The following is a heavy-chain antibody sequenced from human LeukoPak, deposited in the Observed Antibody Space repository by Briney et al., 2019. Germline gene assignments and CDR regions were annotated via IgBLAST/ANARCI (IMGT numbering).Heavy chain of an antibody. CDR3: ARGGIPHYYYYMDV. Sequence: ASVKVSCKASGYTFTDYFMHWVRQAPGQGLEWMGWINPNTGGTNYAQKFQGRVTMTRDTSISTAYMDLSSLRSDDTALYYCARGGIPHYYYYMDVWGKATTVTVSS. CDR2: INPNTGGT. D-gene: IGHD1-1*01. V-gene: IGHV1-2*02. J-gene: IGHJ6*03. CDR1: GYTFTDYF.